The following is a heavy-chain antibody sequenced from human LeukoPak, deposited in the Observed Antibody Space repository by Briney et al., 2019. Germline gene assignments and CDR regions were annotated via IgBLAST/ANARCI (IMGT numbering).Heavy chain of an antibody. CDR2: IWYGGSNK. CDR1: GFTFSSYG. J-gene: IGHJ3*02. CDR3: AKGNLQYSSSWNDAFDI. V-gene: IGHV3-30*02. Sequence: GGSLRLSCAASGFTFSSYGMHWVRQAPGKGLEWVAVIWYGGSNKYYADSVKGRFTISRDNSKNTLYLQMNSLRAEDTAVYYCAKGNLQYSSSWNDAFDIWGQGTMVAVSS. D-gene: IGHD6-13*01.